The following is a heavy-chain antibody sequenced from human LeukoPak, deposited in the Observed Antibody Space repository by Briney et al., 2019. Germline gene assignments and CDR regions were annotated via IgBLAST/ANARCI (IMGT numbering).Heavy chain of an antibody. J-gene: IGHJ4*02. CDR1: GYSFTAFY. CDR3: ARDGDYGTGSYYRGFFDY. V-gene: IGHV1-2*07. D-gene: IGHD3-10*01. Sequence: ASVKVSCTASGYSFTAFYIHWVRQAPGQGLEWMGWIHPRSGETNYAYKFRGRVTLTRDTSISTTYMDLGSLGSDDTAVYYCARDGDYGTGSYYRGFFDYWGQGTLVTVSS. CDR2: IHPRSGET.